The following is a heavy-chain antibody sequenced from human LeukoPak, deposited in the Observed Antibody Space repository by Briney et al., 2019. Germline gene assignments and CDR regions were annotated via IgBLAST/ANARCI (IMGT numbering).Heavy chain of an antibody. V-gene: IGHV1-8*01. D-gene: IGHD3-3*01. J-gene: IGHJ5*02. CDR2: MNPNSGNT. CDR1: GYTFTSYD. Sequence: ASVKVSCKAPGYTFTSYDINWVRQATGQGLEWMGWMNPNSGNTGYAQKFQGRVTMTRNTSISTAYMELSSLRSEDTAVYYCARRGDRSTIFGVVIIRHNWFDPWGQGTLVTVSS. CDR3: ARRGDRSTIFGVVIIRHNWFDP.